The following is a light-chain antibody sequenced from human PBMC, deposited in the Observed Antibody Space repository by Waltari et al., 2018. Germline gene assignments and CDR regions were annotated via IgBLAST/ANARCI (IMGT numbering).Light chain of an antibody. CDR3: SSYTSSSTVV. CDR2: EVS. CDR1: SSDVGGYNY. J-gene: IGLJ2*01. Sequence: QSALTQPASVSGSPGQSITISCTGTSSDVGGYNYVSWYQQHPGKAPKLMIYEVSNRPSGVSNRFSGTTSGISASLTISGLQAEDEADYYCSSYTSSSTVVFGGGTKLTVL. V-gene: IGLV2-14*01.